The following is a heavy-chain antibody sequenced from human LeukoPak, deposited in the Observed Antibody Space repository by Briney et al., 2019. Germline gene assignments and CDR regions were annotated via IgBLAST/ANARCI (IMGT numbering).Heavy chain of an antibody. Sequence: GGSLRLSCAASGFTFSSYWMSWVRQAPGKGLEWVANIKQDGSEKYYVDSVNGRFTISRDNAKNSLYLQMNSLRAEDTAVYYCARDDSSELYCTNGVCSPVAFDYWGQGTLVTVSS. V-gene: IGHV3-7*01. CDR3: ARDDSSELYCTNGVCSPVAFDY. CDR2: IKQDGSEK. J-gene: IGHJ4*02. CDR1: GFTFSSYW. D-gene: IGHD2-8*01.